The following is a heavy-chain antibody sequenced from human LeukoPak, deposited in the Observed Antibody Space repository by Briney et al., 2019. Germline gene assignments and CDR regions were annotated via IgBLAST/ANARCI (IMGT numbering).Heavy chain of an antibody. J-gene: IGHJ6*04. V-gene: IGHV3-15*01. D-gene: IGHD3-10*01. CDR1: GFTFSNAW. Sequence: PGGSLRLSCAASGFTFSNAWMSWVRQAPGKGLEWVGRIKSKTDDGTTDYAAPVKGRFTIPRDESKNTLYLQMNRLKTEDTAVYYCTTAMVRGVIIAGSYYYGMDVWGKGTTVPVSS. CDR2: IKSKTDDGTT. CDR3: TTAMVRGVIIAGSYYYGMDV.